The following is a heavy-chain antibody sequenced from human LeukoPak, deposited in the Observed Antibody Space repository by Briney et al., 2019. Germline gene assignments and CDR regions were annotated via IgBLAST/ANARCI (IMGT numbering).Heavy chain of an antibody. Sequence: SETLSLTCAVSGGPISSGGYYWTWFRQPARKGLEWIGRIYISGSTNYNPSLKSRVIMSVDTSRNQLSLKLTSLTAADTAVYYCAKKDGDFWGQGTLVSVSS. CDR3: AKKDGDF. CDR2: IYISGST. CDR1: GGPISSGGYY. V-gene: IGHV4-61*02. J-gene: IGHJ4*02.